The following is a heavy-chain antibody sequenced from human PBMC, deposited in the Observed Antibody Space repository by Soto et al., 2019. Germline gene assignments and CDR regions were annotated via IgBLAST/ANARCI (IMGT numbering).Heavy chain of an antibody. CDR3: ARDSDLRELVPAAMKPDYYGMDV. CDR1: GGSISSGDYY. CDR2: IYYGGST. D-gene: IGHD2-2*01. V-gene: IGHV4-30-4*01. J-gene: IGHJ6*02. Sequence: PSETLSLTCTVSGGSISSGDYYWSWIRQPPGKGLEWIGYIYYGGSTYYNPSLKSRVTISVDTSKNQFSLKLSSVTAADTAVYYCARDSDLRELVPAAMKPDYYGMDVWGQGTTVTVSS.